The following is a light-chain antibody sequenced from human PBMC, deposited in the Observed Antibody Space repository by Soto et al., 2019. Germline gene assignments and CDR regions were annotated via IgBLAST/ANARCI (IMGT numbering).Light chain of an antibody. CDR1: QSVSGW. CDR3: QQYNSYPWT. J-gene: IGKJ1*01. Sequence: DIQMTQSPSTLSASVGDTVTVTCRASQSVSGWLAWYQQKPGEAPKLLIYDASALLRGVPSRFSGSGSGTKFTLTIASLQPDDFATYYCQQYNSYPWTFGQGTKVDIK. V-gene: IGKV1-5*01. CDR2: DAS.